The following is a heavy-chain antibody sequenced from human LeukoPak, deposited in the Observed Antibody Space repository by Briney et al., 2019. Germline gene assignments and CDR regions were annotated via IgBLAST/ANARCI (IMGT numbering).Heavy chain of an antibody. V-gene: IGHV1-18*01. CDR3: ATSQLVLPAPGAFEI. CDR2: ISGHNGYT. Sequence: GASVKVSCKSSANTSNNFDISWLRQAPGQGLEWLGWISGHNGYTDYAQDFQGRVTMTTDTSTSTASMELKSLRSDDTAVYYCATSQLVLPAPGAFEIWGQGTVVTVSS. CDR1: ANTSNNFD. J-gene: IGHJ3*02. D-gene: IGHD2/OR15-2a*01.